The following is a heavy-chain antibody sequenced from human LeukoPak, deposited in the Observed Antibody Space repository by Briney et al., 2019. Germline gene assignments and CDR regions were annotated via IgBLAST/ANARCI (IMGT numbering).Heavy chain of an antibody. CDR2: ISGGGGST. J-gene: IGHJ4*02. V-gene: IGHV3-23*01. Sequence: AGGSLRLSCAASGFTFSSYAMSWVRQAPGKGLEWVSAISGGGGSTYYADSVKGRFTISRDNSKNTLYLQMNSLRAEDTAVYYCAKDWGRSQQGLVPMLSSYFDYWGQGTLVTVSS. CDR3: AKDWGRSQQGLVPMLSSYFDY. D-gene: IGHD6-19*01. CDR1: GFTFSSYA.